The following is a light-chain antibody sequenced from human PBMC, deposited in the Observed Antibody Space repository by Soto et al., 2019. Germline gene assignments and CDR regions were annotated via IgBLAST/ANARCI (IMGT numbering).Light chain of an antibody. Sequence: DILLTKSPGNLSLSPVERATLSCRASQGLSSSYLAWYQQKPGQAPRLLIYGASSRATGIPDRFSGSGSGTDFTLTISRLEPEDFAVYYCQQYGSSVTFGQGTRLEIK. V-gene: IGKV3-20*01. CDR1: QGLSSSY. CDR3: QQYGSSVT. CDR2: GAS. J-gene: IGKJ5*01.